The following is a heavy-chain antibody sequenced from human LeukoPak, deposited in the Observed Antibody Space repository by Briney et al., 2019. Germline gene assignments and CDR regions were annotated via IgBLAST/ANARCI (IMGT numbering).Heavy chain of an antibody. J-gene: IGHJ6*03. D-gene: IGHD1-14*01. CDR3: ARWSNLNYYYYMDV. V-gene: IGHV3-30*02. CDR1: GFTFSSYG. CDR2: IRYDGSNK. Sequence: GGSLRLSCAASGFTFSSYGMHWVRQAPGKGLEWVAFIRYDGSNKYYADSVKGRFTISRDNSKNTLYLQMNSLRAEDTAVYYCARWSNLNYYYYMDVWGKGTTVTISS.